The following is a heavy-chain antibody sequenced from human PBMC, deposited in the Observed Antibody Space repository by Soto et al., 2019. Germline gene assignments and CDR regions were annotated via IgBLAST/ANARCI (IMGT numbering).Heavy chain of an antibody. V-gene: IGHV2-5*02. J-gene: IGHJ4*02. Sequence: QITLKESGPTLVKPTQTLTLTCTFSGFSLSTSGVGVGWIRQPPGKALEWLALIYWDDDKRYSPSLKSRLTITKDTSKNQVVLTMTNMDPVDTATYYCAHSWGGCSGGSCYGYFDYWGQGTLVTVSS. CDR2: IYWDDDK. CDR1: GFSLSTSGVG. CDR3: AHSWGGCSGGSCYGYFDY. D-gene: IGHD2-15*01.